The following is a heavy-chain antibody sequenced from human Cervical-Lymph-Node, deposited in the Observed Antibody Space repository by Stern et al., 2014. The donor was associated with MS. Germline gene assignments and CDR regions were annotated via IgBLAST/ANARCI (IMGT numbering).Heavy chain of an antibody. CDR2: IIPIFGTA. V-gene: IGHV1-69*01. CDR3: ARAAYSTSSYNY. CDR1: GGTFNTNV. Sequence: VQLVESGAEVKKPGSSVKVSCKASGGTFNTNVISWVRQAPGQGLEWMGGIIPIFGTALYAQKFQGRVTITATESTRPVYLDLSILRSENTAVYYCARAAYSTSSYNYWGQGTLVIVSS. D-gene: IGHD6-6*01. J-gene: IGHJ4*02.